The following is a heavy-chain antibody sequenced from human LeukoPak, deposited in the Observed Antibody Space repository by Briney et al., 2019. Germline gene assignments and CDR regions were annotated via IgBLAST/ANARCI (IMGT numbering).Heavy chain of an antibody. CDR3: AREYSSGWYGHFDY. V-gene: IGHV3-48*03. CDR2: ISSSGDTI. D-gene: IGHD6-19*01. Sequence: GGSLRLSCAASGFTFSTYEMNWVRQAPGKGVEWVSYISSSGDTIYYADSVKGRSTISRDNAKNSLYLQMNSLRAEDTAVYYCAREYSSGWYGHFDYWGQGTLVTVSS. J-gene: IGHJ4*02. CDR1: GFTFSTYE.